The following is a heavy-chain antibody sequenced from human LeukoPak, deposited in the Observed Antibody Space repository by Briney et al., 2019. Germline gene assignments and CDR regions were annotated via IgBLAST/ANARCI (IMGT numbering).Heavy chain of an antibody. CDR2: IIPILGIA. J-gene: IGHJ4*02. CDR3: ARDLTGDRGGDY. CDR1: GGTFSSYA. V-gene: IGHV1-69*04. Sequence: ASVKVSCKASGGTFSSYAISWVRQAPGRGLEWMGRIIPILGIANYAQKFQGRVTITADKSTSTAYMELSSLRSEDTAVYYCARDLTGDRGGDYWGQGTLVTVSS. D-gene: IGHD7-27*01.